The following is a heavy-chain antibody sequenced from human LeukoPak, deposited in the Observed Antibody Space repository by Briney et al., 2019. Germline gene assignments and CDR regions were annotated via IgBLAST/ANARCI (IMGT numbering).Heavy chain of an antibody. V-gene: IGHV3-23*01. CDR2: ISGSGGST. Sequence: PGGSLRLSCAASGFTFSSYAMSWVRQAPGKGLEWVSAISGSGGSTYYADSVKGRFTISRDNSKNTLYLQMNSLRAEDTAVYYCAKDIVVVPAAISGDDAFDIWGQGTMVAVSS. CDR1: GFTFSSYA. CDR3: AKDIVVVPAAISGDDAFDI. J-gene: IGHJ3*02. D-gene: IGHD2-2*01.